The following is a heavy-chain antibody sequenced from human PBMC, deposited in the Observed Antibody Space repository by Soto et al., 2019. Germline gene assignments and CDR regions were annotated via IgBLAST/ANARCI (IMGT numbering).Heavy chain of an antibody. CDR3: ARDRIVRASYYYYGMDV. V-gene: IGHV3-33*01. CDR2: IWYDGSNK. D-gene: IGHD1-26*01. CDR1: GFTFSDYG. Sequence: QVQVVESRGGVVQPGRSLRLSCTASGFTFSDYGMHWVRQAPGKGLEWVALIWYDGSNKFYADSVKDRFTVSRDNSKNTLYLQMNSLRADDRAVYYCARDRIVRASYYYYGMDVW. J-gene: IGHJ6*01.